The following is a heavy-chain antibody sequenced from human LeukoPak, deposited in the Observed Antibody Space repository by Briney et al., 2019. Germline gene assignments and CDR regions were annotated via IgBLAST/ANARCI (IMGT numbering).Heavy chain of an antibody. Sequence: PGGSLRLSCAASGFTFSSYAMSWVRQAPGKGLEWVPAISGSGGSTYYADSVKGRFTISRDNSKNTLYLQMNSLRAEDTAVYFCARTHLGDYGGDWYFDLWGRGTLVTVSS. CDR2: ISGSGGST. J-gene: IGHJ2*01. V-gene: IGHV3-23*01. CDR1: GFTFSSYA. D-gene: IGHD4-17*01. CDR3: ARTHLGDYGGDWYFDL.